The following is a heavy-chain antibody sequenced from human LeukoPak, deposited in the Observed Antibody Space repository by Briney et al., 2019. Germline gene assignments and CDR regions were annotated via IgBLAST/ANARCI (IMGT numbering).Heavy chain of an antibody. Sequence: ASVKVSCKASGYTFTSYYMHWVRQAPGQGLEWMGIINPSGGSTSYAQKLQGRVTMTTDTSTSTAYMELRSLRSDDTAVYYCARVNIKWFDPWGQGTLVTVSS. CDR3: ARVNIKWFDP. CDR2: INPSGGST. J-gene: IGHJ5*02. D-gene: IGHD2/OR15-2a*01. V-gene: IGHV1-46*01. CDR1: GYTFTSYY.